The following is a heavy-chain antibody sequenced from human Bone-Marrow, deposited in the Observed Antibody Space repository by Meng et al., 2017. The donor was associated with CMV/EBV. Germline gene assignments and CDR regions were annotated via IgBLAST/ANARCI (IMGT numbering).Heavy chain of an antibody. D-gene: IGHD3-10*01. J-gene: IGHJ4*02. CDR2: INPSGGGT. Sequence: ASVKVSCKASGYTVTSYYMHWVRQAPGQGLEWMGVINPSGGGTNYAQKFQGRVTMTSDTSKSAVNMELSSLRSEDTAMYYCAREDLVDGSGDYFDYWGQGTLVTVSS. V-gene: IGHV1-46*01. CDR1: GYTVTSYY. CDR3: AREDLVDGSGDYFDY.